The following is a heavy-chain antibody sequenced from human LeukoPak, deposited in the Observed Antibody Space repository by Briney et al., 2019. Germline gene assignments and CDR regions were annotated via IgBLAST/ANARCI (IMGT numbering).Heavy chain of an antibody. D-gene: IGHD3-3*02. J-gene: IGHJ4*02. CDR3: AKAAFSRTSYFDY. V-gene: IGHV3-23*01. Sequence: GGSLRLSCAASGFTFSTYTMSWVPQAPGKGLEWVPAISGSGGNTYYADSVKGRFTISRDNSKNTLYLQMDSLRADDTAVYYCAKAAFSRTSYFDYWGQGTLVTASS. CDR2: ISGSGGNT. CDR1: GFTFSTYT.